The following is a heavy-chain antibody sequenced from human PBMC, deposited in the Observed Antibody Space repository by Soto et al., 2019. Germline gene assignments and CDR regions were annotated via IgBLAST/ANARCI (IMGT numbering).Heavy chain of an antibody. J-gene: IGHJ5*02. CDR3: ARTTPAYNGFDL. Sequence: QVQLVQSGAEVKKPGSSVKVSCKASGGTFTNYAINWVRPAPGQGLEWMGGIIPISGAVNYAQKFQGRVTITADESKSTVYMALSSLRSENTAVYYCARTTPAYNGFDLWGQGTLVTVSS. CDR1: GGTFTNYA. CDR2: IIPISGAV. V-gene: IGHV1-69*01. D-gene: IGHD1-1*01.